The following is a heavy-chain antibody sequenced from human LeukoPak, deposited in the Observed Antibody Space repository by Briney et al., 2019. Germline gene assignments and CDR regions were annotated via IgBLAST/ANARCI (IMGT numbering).Heavy chain of an antibody. V-gene: IGHV4-59*12. CDR1: GGSISSYY. Sequence: SETLSLTCTVSGGSISSYYWSWIRQPPGKGLEWIGYIYYSGSTNYNPSLKSRVTISVDTSKNQFSLKLSSVTAADTAVYYCARLTYDYVWGSYRFEGFDYWGQGTLVTVSS. CDR3: ARLTYDYVWGSYRFEGFDY. CDR2: IYYSGST. J-gene: IGHJ4*02. D-gene: IGHD3-16*02.